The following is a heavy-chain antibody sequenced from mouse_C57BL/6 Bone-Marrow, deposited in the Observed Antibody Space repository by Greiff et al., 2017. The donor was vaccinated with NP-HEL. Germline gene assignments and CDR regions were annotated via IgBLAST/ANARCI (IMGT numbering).Heavy chain of an antibody. V-gene: IGHV1-52*01. Sequence: QVQLQQPGAELVRPGSSVKLSCKASGYTFTSYWMHWVKQRPIQGLEWIGNIDPSDSETHYNQKFKDKATLTVDKSSSTAYMQLSSLTSEDSAVYYCARFPYYYGSSDYAMDDWGQGTSVTVSS. CDR2: IDPSDSET. J-gene: IGHJ4*01. CDR1: GYTFTSYW. CDR3: ARFPYYYGSSDYAMDD. D-gene: IGHD1-1*01.